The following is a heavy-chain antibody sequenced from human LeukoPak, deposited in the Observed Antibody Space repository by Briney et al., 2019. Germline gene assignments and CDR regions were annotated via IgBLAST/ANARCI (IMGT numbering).Heavy chain of an antibody. CDR3: ARERFEDTSFDY. CDR2: ISAGNGNT. V-gene: IGHV1-3*01. Sequence: ASVKVSCKGSGYTFSSYAMHWVRQAPGQRLEWMGRISAGNGNTKYSQKFQGRVTITGDTSATTAYMELGSLISEDTAVYYCARERFEDTSFDYWGQGTLVTVSS. D-gene: IGHD3-10*01. CDR1: GYTFSSYA. J-gene: IGHJ4*02.